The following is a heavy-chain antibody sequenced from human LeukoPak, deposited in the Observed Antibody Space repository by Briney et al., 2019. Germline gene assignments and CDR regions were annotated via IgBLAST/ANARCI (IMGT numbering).Heavy chain of an antibody. CDR1: GFTFSSYA. J-gene: IGHJ3*02. V-gene: IGHV3-23*01. CDR2: ISGSGGST. CDR3: AGFGESSLAFDI. Sequence: GGSLRLSCAASGFTFSSYAMNWVRQAPGKGLEWVSSISGSGGSTYYADSVKGRFIISRDNFKKMLYMQMNSLRAEDRAVYYCAGFGESSLAFDIWGQGTMVTVSS. D-gene: IGHD3-10*01.